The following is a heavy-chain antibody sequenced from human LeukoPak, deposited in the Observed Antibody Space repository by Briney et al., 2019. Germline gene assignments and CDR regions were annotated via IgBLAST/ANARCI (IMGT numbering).Heavy chain of an antibody. CDR3: PNEHDHSNFAQDY. CDR2: VLASGGTT. D-gene: IGHD4-11*01. Sequence: GGSLRLSCAVSGLTFSNYAMTWVRQAPGKGLEWVSSVLASGGTTLYADSVKGRFTISRDSSYNTLYLQMSSLRAEDTAVYYCPNEHDHSNFAQDYWGQGTLVTVS. J-gene: IGHJ4*02. CDR1: GLTFSNYA. V-gene: IGHV3-23*01.